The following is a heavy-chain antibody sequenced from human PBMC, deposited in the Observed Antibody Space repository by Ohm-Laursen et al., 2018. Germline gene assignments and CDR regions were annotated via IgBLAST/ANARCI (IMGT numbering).Heavy chain of an antibody. J-gene: IGHJ4*02. V-gene: IGHV3-7*04. CDR2: IKKDVSAT. Sequence: SLRLSCAASGFIFRNFGMHWVRQAPGKGLEWVAHIKKDVSATDYVDTVRGRFSISRDNAQNSLFLQMTSLRVEDTAVYYCARGTQNPNNIGWADYWGQGTLVTVSS. CDR1: GFIFRNFG. CDR3: ARGTQNPNNIGWADY. D-gene: IGHD6-19*01.